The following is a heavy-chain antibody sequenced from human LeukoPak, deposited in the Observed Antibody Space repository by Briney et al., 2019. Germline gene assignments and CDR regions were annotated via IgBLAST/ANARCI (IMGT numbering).Heavy chain of an antibody. CDR1: GFTFSSYW. V-gene: IGHV3-7*01. D-gene: IGHD3-3*01. J-gene: IGHJ4*02. CDR2: IKQDGSEK. CDR3: ARVGITIFGVVIMDYFDY. Sequence: GGSPRLSCAASGFTFSSYWMSWVRQAPGKGLEWVANIKQDGSEKYYVDSVKGRFTISRDNAKNSLYLQMNSLRAEDTAVYYCARVGITIFGVVIMDYFDYWGQGTLVTVSS.